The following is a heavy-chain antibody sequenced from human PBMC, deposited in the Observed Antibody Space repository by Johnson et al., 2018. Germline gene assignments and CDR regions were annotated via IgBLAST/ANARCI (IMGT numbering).Heavy chain of an antibody. D-gene: IGHD6-13*01. CDR1: GFTSSVYV. V-gene: IGHV3-30*18. CDR2: TSYNGSNE. Sequence: VQLLESGGGVVQPGRSLRFSCVVSGFTSSVYVMEWVRQAPGKGLEWVAVTSYNGSNEYYSDSMKGRFTISRDNSKNTLYLQINSLRAEDTAVYYCAKGRDSSTYDAFDIWGQGTMVTVSS. CDR3: AKGRDSSTYDAFDI. J-gene: IGHJ3*02.